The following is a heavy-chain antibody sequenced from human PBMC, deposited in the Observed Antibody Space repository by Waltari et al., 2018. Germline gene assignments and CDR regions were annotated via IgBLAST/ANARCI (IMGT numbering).Heavy chain of an antibody. CDR2: TRNKANSYTT. Sequence: EVQLVESGGGLVQPGGSLRLSCAASGFTFSDHYMDWVRQAPGKGLEWVGRTRNKANSYTTEYAASVKGRFTISRDDSKNSLYLQMNSLKTEDTAVYYCARVSPGGRFYGVWGKWTTVTISS. CDR1: GFTFSDHY. J-gene: IGHJ6*04. CDR3: ARVSPGGRFYGV. V-gene: IGHV3-72*01. D-gene: IGHD3-3*01.